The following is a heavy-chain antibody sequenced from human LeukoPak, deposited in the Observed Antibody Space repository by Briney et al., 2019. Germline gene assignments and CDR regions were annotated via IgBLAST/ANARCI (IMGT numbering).Heavy chain of an antibody. D-gene: IGHD5-12*01. CDR1: GSSINNNF. J-gene: IGHJ4*02. CDR3: ARQTDSGHDFDY. V-gene: IGHV4-59*08. Sequence: PSETLSLTCTVSGSSINNNFWTWIRQPPGKGLEWIGHIYSTGSANYNPSLKSRVTISVDTSKNQFSLKLSSVTAADTAVYYCARQTDSGHDFDYWGQGTLVTVSS. CDR2: IYSTGSA.